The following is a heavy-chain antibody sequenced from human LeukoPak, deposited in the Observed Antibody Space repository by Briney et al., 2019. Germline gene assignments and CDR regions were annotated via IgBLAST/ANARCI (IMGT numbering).Heavy chain of an antibody. Sequence: SSETLSLTCTVSGGSISSSSYYWGWIRQPPGKGLEWTGSIYYSGSTYYNPSLKSRVTISVDKSKNQFSLKLSSVTAADTAVYYCARADYGDYFDAFDIWGQGTMVTVSS. J-gene: IGHJ3*02. D-gene: IGHD4-17*01. CDR3: ARADYGDYFDAFDI. CDR2: IYYSGST. V-gene: IGHV4-39*07. CDR1: GGSISSSSYY.